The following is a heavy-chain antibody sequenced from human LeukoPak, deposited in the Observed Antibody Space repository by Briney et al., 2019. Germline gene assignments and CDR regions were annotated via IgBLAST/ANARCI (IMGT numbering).Heavy chain of an antibody. V-gene: IGHV3-23*01. D-gene: IGHD4-17*01. Sequence: GGSLRLSCAASGFTFSIYAMSWARRAPGKGLERVSAISGSSSDRYYADSVKGRFTISRDNSKNTLYLQMNSLTAEDTALYYCAKDRGPTTVQSVTDYWGQGTLVTVSS. CDR3: AKDRGPTTVQSVTDY. J-gene: IGHJ4*02. CDR2: ISGSSSDR. CDR1: GFTFSIYA.